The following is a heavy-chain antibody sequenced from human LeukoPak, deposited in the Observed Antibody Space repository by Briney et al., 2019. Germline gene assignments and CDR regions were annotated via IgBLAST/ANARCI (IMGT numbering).Heavy chain of an antibody. J-gene: IGHJ5*02. D-gene: IGHD6-19*01. CDR2: IRYDGSNK. Sequence: GGSLRLSCAASGFTFSSYGMHWVRQAPGKGLEWVAFIRYDGSNKYYADSVKGRFTLSRDNSKNTLYLQMNSLRAEDTAVYYCATLEGIAVAGTGWFDPWGQGTLVTVSS. CDR1: GFTFSSYG. V-gene: IGHV3-30*02. CDR3: ATLEGIAVAGTGWFDP.